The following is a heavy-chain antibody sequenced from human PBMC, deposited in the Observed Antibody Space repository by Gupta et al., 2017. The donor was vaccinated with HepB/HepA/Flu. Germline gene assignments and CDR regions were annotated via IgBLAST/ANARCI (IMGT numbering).Heavy chain of an antibody. V-gene: IGHV3-30-3*01. CDR3: ARDVLLWFGVSRGFAY. D-gene: IGHD3-10*01. J-gene: IGHJ4*02. CDR1: GFTFSSYA. Sequence: QVQLVESGGGVVQPGRSLRLSCAASGFTFSSYAMHWVRQAPGKGLEWVAVISYDGSNKYYADSVKGRLTISRDNSKNTLYLQMNSLRAEETAVYYGARDVLLWFGVSRGFAYGGQGTMVTVSS. CDR2: ISYDGSNK.